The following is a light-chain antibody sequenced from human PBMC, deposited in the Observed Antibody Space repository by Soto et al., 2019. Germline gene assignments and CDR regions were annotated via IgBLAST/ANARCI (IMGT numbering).Light chain of an antibody. V-gene: IGKV3D-20*01. Sequence: EIVLTQSPATLSLSPGKRATLSCGASQSIRSNYLAWYQHIPGLAPRLLIYDASSRAAGIPDRFSGSGSGTDFTLTISRLEPEDFAVYDCQHCGTSPLGTFGPGTKVEIK. J-gene: IGKJ1*01. CDR1: QSIRSNY. CDR3: QHCGTSPLGT. CDR2: DAS.